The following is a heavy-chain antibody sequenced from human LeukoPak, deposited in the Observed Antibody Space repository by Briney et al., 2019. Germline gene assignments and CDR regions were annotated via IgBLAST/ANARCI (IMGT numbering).Heavy chain of an antibody. Sequence: ASVKVSCKASGYTFTGYYMHWVRQAPGQGLEWMGWINPNSGGTNYAQKFQGRVTMTRDTSISTAYMELSRLRSDDTAVYYCAREYLLSGELYYYYYMDVWGKGTTVTVSS. V-gene: IGHV1-2*02. J-gene: IGHJ6*03. CDR1: GYTFTGYY. CDR3: AREYLLSGELYYYYYMDV. CDR2: INPNSGGT. D-gene: IGHD3-10*01.